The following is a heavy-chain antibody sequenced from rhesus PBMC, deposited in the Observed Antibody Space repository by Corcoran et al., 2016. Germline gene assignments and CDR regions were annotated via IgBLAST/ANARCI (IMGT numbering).Heavy chain of an antibody. D-gene: IGHD4-23*01. CDR1: GGSISGGYYY. CDR3: ARLAVTTCFDY. V-gene: IGHV4S12*01. J-gene: IGHJ4*01. Sequence: QVKLQESGPGLVKPLETLSLTCAVSGGSISGGYYYWSWIRRPPGKGLEWIGGISSSSGNTYYNPSLKSRVTSSKDTSKNQFSLKLSSVTAADTAVYYCARLAVTTCFDYWGQGVLVTVSS. CDR2: ISSSSGNT.